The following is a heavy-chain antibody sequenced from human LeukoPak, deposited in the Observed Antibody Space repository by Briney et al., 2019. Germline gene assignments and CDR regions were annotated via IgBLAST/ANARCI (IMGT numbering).Heavy chain of an antibody. CDR2: ISGSGGST. J-gene: IGHJ4*02. CDR1: GFTFSSYA. CDR3: ASEGVVGAAAHFDY. Sequence: GGSLRLSCAASGFTFSSYAMSWVRQAPGKGLEWVSGISGSGGSTYYADSVKGRFTISRDNAKNSLYLQMNSLRVEDTAVYYCASEGVVGAAAHFDYWGQGALVTVSS. D-gene: IGHD1-26*01. V-gene: IGHV3-23*01.